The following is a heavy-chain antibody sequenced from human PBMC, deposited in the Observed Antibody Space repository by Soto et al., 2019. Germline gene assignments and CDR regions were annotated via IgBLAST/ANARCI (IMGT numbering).Heavy chain of an antibody. J-gene: IGHJ4*02. Sequence: GGPLRLSCAASGFTFRHYWMSWVRQAPGKGLEWVANINQDGSEHYYVDSVKGRFTNSRDNDKGSLYMQMNSQRAAVTAVYYCVRDTSSGYDYWGQGTLVTVCS. D-gene: IGHD6-19*01. V-gene: IGHV3-7*01. CDR1: GFTFRHYW. CDR3: VRDTSSGYDY. CDR2: INQDGSEH.